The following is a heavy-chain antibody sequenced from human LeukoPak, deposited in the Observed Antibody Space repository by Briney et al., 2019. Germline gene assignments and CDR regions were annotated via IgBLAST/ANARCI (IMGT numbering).Heavy chain of an antibody. D-gene: IGHD6-25*01. Sequence: GGSLSLSCTGSGFSFSGYTMIWVRQAPGKGLEWVSSINRSDTYIFYEAPVKGRFTIARDNAKTSLYLKMNSLRAEATAMYYCAREFSAATAAGGPGIEIWGQGVLVTVSS. CDR1: GFSFSGYT. CDR2: INRSDTYI. V-gene: IGHV3-21*06. J-gene: IGHJ4*02. CDR3: AREFSAATAAGGPGIEI.